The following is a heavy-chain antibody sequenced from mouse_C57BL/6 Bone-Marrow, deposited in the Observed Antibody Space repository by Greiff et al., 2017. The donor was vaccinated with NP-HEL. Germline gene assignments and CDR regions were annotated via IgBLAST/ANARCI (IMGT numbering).Heavy chain of an antibody. D-gene: IGHD4-1*01. CDR1: GFTFSDYG. Sequence: EVKLVESGGGLVQPGGSLKLSCAASGFTFSDYGMAWVRQAPRKGPEWVAFISNLAYSIYYADTVTGRFTISRENAKNTLYLEMSSLRSEDTAMYYCARQGLGREGTWFAYWGQGTLVTVSA. CDR3: ARQGLGREGTWFAY. CDR2: ISNLAYSI. J-gene: IGHJ3*01. V-gene: IGHV5-15*04.